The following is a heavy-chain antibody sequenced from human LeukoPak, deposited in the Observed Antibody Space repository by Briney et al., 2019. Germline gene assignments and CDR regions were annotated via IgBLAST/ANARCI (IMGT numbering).Heavy chain of an antibody. CDR2: INEDGREK. V-gene: IGHV3-7*01. D-gene: IGHD3-10*01. CDR3: VRGGFSLDR. Sequence: GGSLRLSCAASGFTFNTYWMTWVRQAPGKGLEWVANINEDGREKYYVDSVKGRIFISRDNASHSLYLQMNSPRAEDTAVYYCVRGGFSLDRWGQGTLVTVSS. J-gene: IGHJ5*02. CDR1: GFTFNTYW.